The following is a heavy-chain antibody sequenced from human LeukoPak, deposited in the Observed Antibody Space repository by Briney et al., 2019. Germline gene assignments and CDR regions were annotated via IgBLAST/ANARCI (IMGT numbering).Heavy chain of an antibody. CDR3: ARVYGDYSTVAF. V-gene: IGHV4-39*07. CDR1: GGSFTASSYY. D-gene: IGHD2-15*01. Sequence: SETLSLTCIVSGGSFTASSYYWGWVRQPPGKGLEWIGSIYYSGSTFYNPSLKSRLTISIDRTKPQFSLSLSSVTAADTAIYYCARVYGDYSTVAFWGQGTLVTVSS. J-gene: IGHJ4*02. CDR2: IYYSGST.